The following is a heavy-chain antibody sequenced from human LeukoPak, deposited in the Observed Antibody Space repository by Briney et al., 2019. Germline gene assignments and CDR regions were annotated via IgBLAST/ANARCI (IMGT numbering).Heavy chain of an antibody. Sequence: GGSLRLSCAASGFTVSSNYMSWVRQAPGKGLEWVSVIYSGGSTYYADSVKGRFTISRDNSKNTLYLQMNSLRAEDTAVYYCARAIGSDFWSGYLFDYWGHGTLVTVSS. CDR2: IYSGGST. CDR3: ARAIGSDFWSGYLFDY. V-gene: IGHV3-66*02. CDR1: GFTVSSNY. J-gene: IGHJ4*01. D-gene: IGHD3-3*01.